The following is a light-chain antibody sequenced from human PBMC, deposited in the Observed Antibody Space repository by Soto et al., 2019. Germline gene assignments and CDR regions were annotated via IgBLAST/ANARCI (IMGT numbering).Light chain of an antibody. V-gene: IGKV3-11*01. CDR2: DAS. CDR3: QQRSNWIT. Sequence: EIVLTQSPSTLSLSPLERATLSCRASQSTNKYLAWFQQKPGQAPRLLIYDASNRATGIPGRFSGSGSGTDFTLTISSLEPEDFAVYYCQQRSNWITFGQGTRLEIK. J-gene: IGKJ5*01. CDR1: QSTNKY.